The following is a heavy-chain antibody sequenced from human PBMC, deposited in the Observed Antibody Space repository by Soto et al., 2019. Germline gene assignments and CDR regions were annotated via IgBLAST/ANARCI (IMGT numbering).Heavy chain of an antibody. CDR1: GGTFSSYA. CDR2: FIPNFGTA. CDR3: ARGGRRVVIPAPFDY. Sequence: QVQLVQSGAEVKKPGSSVKVSCKASGGTFSSYAISWVRQAPGQGLEWMGGFIPNFGTANYAQKFQGRVTITADESTSTANMELSSLRSEDTAVYYCARGGRRVVIPAPFDYWGQGTLVTVSS. J-gene: IGHJ4*02. D-gene: IGHD2-21*01. V-gene: IGHV1-69*01.